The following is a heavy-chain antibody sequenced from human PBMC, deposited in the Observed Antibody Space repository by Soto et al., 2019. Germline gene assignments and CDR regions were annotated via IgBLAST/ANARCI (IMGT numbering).Heavy chain of an antibody. Sequence: EVQLVESGGGLVQPGGSLRLSCAASGFTFSTYNMNWVRQAPGKGLEWVSYISSSSSTIYYADSVEGRFTLSRDNAKNSRYQQTNSLMVEDTGVYYCARVQGHHVTDSSIDTWVQGTQVTVSS. CDR2: ISSSSSTI. V-gene: IGHV3-48*01. CDR1: GFTFSTYN. CDR3: ARVQGHHVTDSSIDT. J-gene: IGHJ5*02. D-gene: IGHD5-18*01.